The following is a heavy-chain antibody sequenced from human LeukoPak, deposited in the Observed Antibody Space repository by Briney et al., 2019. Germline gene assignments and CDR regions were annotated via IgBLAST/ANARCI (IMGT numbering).Heavy chain of an antibody. V-gene: IGHV4-59*08. CDR3: ARQTSVVSSFDY. CDR1: GDSISGYY. Sequence: PSETLSLTCTVSGDSISGYYWSWIRQPPGKGLEWIGYIYYSGSTHYNPSLKSRVTISVDTSKNQFSLKLSSVTAADTAVYYCARQTSVVSSFDYWGQGTLVTVSS. D-gene: IGHD4-23*01. CDR2: IYYSGST. J-gene: IGHJ4*02.